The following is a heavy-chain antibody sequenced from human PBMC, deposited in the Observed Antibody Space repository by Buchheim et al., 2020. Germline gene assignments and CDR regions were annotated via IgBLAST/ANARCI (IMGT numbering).Heavy chain of an antibody. Sequence: QVQLVQSGAEVKKPGASVKVSCKASGYTFTSYYMHWVRQAPGQGLEWMGIINPSGGSTSYAQKFQGRVTMTRDTSTSTVYMELSSLRSEDTAVYYCARDIFAHPGYSYGIYYYYGMDVWGQGTT. CDR2: INPSGGST. D-gene: IGHD5-18*01. CDR3: ARDIFAHPGYSYGIYYYYGMDV. J-gene: IGHJ6*02. CDR1: GYTFTSYY. V-gene: IGHV1-46*03.